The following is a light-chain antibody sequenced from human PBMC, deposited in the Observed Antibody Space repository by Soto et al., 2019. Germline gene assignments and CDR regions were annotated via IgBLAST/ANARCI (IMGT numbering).Light chain of an antibody. Sequence: QSVLTQPPSASGTPGQRVTISCSGSTSNIGGNTVNWYQQLPGTAPKLLIYSNNQRPSGVPDRFSGSKSGTSASLAISRPXXXXXXXXXCAAWDDSLNAVTFGGGTKL. V-gene: IGLV1-44*01. J-gene: IGLJ2*01. CDR3: AAWDDSLNAVT. CDR1: TSNIGGNT. CDR2: SNN.